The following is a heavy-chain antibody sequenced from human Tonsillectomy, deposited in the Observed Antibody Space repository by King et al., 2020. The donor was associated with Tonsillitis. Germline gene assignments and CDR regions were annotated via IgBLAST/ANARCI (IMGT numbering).Heavy chain of an antibody. CDR2: FYYSGST. Sequence: QLQESGPGLVKPSETLSLTCTVSGGSISSSTYYWDWIRQPPGKGLEWIGSFYYSGSTSDNPSLKSRVTISVDTSKNQFSLKLSSVTAADTAVYYCARNVCSPTMIDCWGQGTLVTVSS. D-gene: IGHD3-10*02. CDR1: GGSISSSTYY. CDR3: ARNVCSPTMIDC. J-gene: IGHJ4*02. V-gene: IGHV4-39*01.